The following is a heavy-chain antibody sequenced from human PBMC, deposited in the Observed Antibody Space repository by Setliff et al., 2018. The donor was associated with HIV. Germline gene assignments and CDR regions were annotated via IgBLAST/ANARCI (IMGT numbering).Heavy chain of an antibody. CDR2: IYHSGST. CDR1: GYSISSGYY. D-gene: IGHD1-1*01. J-gene: IGHJ5*02. CDR3: AQEERDAYNYWFDP. Sequence: SETLSLTCAVSGYSISSGYYWGWIRQPPGKGLEWIGSIYHSGSTYYNPSLKSRVTISVDTSKIQFSLNLSSVTAADTAVYYCAQEERDAYNYWFDPWGQGTLVTVSS. V-gene: IGHV4-38-2*01.